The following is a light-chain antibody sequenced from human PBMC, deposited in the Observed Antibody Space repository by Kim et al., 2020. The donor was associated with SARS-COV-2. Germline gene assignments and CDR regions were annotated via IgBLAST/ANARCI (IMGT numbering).Light chain of an antibody. Sequence: SYELTQPPSVSVAPGQTASITCSGDKLGGKYVCWYQQKPGQTPVLVIYQDTKRPSGIPERFSGSNSGNTATLTISRAQAMDEADYYCQTWDSSTGVFGGGTQLTVL. CDR1: KLGGKY. J-gene: IGLJ2*01. CDR3: QTWDSSTGV. CDR2: QDT. V-gene: IGLV3-1*01.